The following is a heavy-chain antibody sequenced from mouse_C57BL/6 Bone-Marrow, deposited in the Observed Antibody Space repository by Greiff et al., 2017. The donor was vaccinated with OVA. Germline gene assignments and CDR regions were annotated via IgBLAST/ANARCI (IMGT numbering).Heavy chain of an antibody. J-gene: IGHJ3*01. V-gene: IGHV1-55*01. CDR1: GYTFTSYW. CDR2: IYPGSGST. Sequence: QVQLQQSGAELVKPGALEKMSCKASGYTFTSYWITWVKQRPGQGLEWIGDIYPGSGSTNYNEKFKSKATLTVDTSSSTAYMQVSSLTSEDSAVYYCARGPWFADWGQGTLVTVSA. CDR3: ARGPWFAD.